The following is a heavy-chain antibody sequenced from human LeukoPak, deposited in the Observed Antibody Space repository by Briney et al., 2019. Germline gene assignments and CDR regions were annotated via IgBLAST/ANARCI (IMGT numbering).Heavy chain of an antibody. V-gene: IGHV3-23*01. CDR3: AKEEGWAQVWRVLDY. Sequence: GGSLRLSCAASGFSFSSYAMSWVRQAPGEGLEWVSGISGSGGRTYYADSVKGRFTISRDNSKNTLYLQMNSLRAEDTAVYYCAKEEGWAQVWRVLDYWGQGTLVTVSS. CDR2: ISGSGGRT. CDR1: GFSFSSYA. J-gene: IGHJ4*02. D-gene: IGHD3-3*01.